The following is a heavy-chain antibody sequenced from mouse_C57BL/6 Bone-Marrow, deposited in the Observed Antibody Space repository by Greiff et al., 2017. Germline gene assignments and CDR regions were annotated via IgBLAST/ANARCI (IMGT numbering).Heavy chain of an antibody. V-gene: IGHV1-52*01. J-gene: IGHJ1*03. CDR3: ANWYFDV. CDR1: GYTFTSYW. CDR2: IDPSDSET. Sequence: VKLMESGAELVRPGSSVKLSCKASGYTFTSYWMHWVKQRPIQGLEWIGNIDPSDSETHYNQKFKDKATLTVDKSSSTAYMQLSSLTSEDSAVYYCANWYFDVWGTGTTVTVSS.